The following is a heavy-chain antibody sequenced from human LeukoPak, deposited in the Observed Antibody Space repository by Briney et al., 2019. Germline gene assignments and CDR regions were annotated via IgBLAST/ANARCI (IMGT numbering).Heavy chain of an antibody. CDR3: ARGREGIAARWWVEEPRWYFFDP. J-gene: IGHJ5*02. Sequence: PGGSLRLSCAASGFTFSDYPMNWVRQAPGKGLEWVSSISSSSSYIYHADSMKGRFTISRDNAMNSLYLQMNSLRAEDTAVYYCARGREGIAARWWVEEPRWYFFDPWGQGTLVTVSS. CDR2: ISSSSSYI. CDR1: GFTFSDYP. D-gene: IGHD6-6*01. V-gene: IGHV3-21*01.